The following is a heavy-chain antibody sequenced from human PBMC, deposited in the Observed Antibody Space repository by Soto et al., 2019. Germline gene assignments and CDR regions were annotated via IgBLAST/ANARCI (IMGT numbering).Heavy chain of an antibody. V-gene: IGHV3-23*01. D-gene: IGHD4-4*01. CDR3: AKDRYSSSPYNWFDP. CDR2: ITGDGDDT. J-gene: IGHJ5*02. CDR1: GFTFSNFA. Sequence: GGSLRLSCEASGFTFSNFAMSWVRQAPGKGPEWVSSITGDGDDTYYADSVKGRVTISRDNSKNTLYLHMNSVRVDDTAIYYCAKDRYSSSPYNWFDPWGQGSLVTVSS.